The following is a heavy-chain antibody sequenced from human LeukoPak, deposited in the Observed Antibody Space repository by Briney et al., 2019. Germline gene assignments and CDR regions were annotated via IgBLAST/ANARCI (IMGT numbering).Heavy chain of an antibody. CDR2: TSYDGSNK. J-gene: IGHJ3*02. CDR1: GFTFSSYG. CDR3: AKDRTYYYGSGSYYNGDAFDI. Sequence: GRSLRLSCAASGFTFSSYGMHWVRQAPGKGLEWVAVTSYDGSNKYYADSVKGRFTISRNNSKNTLYLQMNSLRAEDTAVYYCAKDRTYYYGSGSYYNGDAFDIWGQGTMVTVSS. V-gene: IGHV3-30*18. D-gene: IGHD3-10*01.